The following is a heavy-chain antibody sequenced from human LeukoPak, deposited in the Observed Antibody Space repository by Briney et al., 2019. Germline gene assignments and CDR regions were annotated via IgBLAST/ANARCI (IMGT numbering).Heavy chain of an antibody. D-gene: IGHD2-2*01. Sequence: SSETLSLTCAVSGGSISSGGYSWSWIRQPPGKGLEWIGYIYHSGSTYYNPSLKSRVTISVDRSKNQFSLKLSSVTAADTAVYYCARGPSYCSSTSCYVYYYYGMDVWGQGTMVTVS. J-gene: IGHJ6*02. CDR1: GGSISSGGYS. V-gene: IGHV4-30-2*01. CDR2: IYHSGST. CDR3: ARGPSYCSSTSCYVYYYYGMDV.